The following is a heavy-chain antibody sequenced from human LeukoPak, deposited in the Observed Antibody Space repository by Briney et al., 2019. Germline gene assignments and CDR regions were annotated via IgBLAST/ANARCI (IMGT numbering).Heavy chain of an antibody. CDR2: INWNGGST. CDR1: GFTFDDHG. CDR3: AKGATYYYGSSAHLDY. Sequence: GGSLRLSCAASGFTFDDHGMTWVRQVPGKGLEWVCSINWNGGSTDYGDSVKGRFTISRDNAKNSLYLQMNSLRAEDMALYYCAKGATYYYGSSAHLDYWGQGTLVTVSS. D-gene: IGHD3-22*01. V-gene: IGHV3-20*04. J-gene: IGHJ4*02.